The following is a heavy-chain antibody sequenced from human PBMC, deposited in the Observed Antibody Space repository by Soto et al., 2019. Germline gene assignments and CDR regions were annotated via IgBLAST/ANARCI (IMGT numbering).Heavy chain of an antibody. Sequence: ASVKVSCKASGYTFTSYGISWVRHAPGQGLEWMGWISAYNGNTNYAQKLQGRVTMTTDTSTSTAYMELRSLRSDDTAVYYCARVLSTVTTFYFDYWGQGTLVTVSS. D-gene: IGHD4-17*01. CDR1: GYTFTSYG. J-gene: IGHJ4*02. CDR2: ISAYNGNT. V-gene: IGHV1-18*01. CDR3: ARVLSTVTTFYFDY.